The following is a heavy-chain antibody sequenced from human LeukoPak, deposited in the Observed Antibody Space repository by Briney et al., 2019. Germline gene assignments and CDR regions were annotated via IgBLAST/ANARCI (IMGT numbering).Heavy chain of an antibody. CDR3: AKELLRSAFGI. CDR2: ITSSGTHI. J-gene: IGHJ3*02. CDR1: GFPFRSFK. V-gene: IGHV3-21*04. D-gene: IGHD2/OR15-2a*01. Sequence: GGSLRLSCAASGFPFRSFKMNWVRQAPGKAMEWISSITSSGTHIFYADSVSGRFTISRDNAKNTLYLQMNSPRAEDTAVYYCAKELLRSAFGIWGQGTMVTVSS.